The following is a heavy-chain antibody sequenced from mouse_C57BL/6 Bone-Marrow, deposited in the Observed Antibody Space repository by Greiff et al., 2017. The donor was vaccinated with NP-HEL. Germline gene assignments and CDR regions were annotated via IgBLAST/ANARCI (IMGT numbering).Heavy chain of an antibody. V-gene: IGHV5-6*01. CDR1: GFTFSSYG. CDR3: ASPYDYDVAWFAY. CDR2: ISRGGSYT. Sequence: EVNVVESGGDLVKPGGSLKLSCAASGFTFSSYGMSWVRQTPDKRLEWVATISRGGSYTYYPDSVKGRFTISRDNAKNTLYLQMSSLKSEYTAMYYCASPYDYDVAWFAYWGQGTLVTVSA. D-gene: IGHD2-4*01. J-gene: IGHJ3*01.